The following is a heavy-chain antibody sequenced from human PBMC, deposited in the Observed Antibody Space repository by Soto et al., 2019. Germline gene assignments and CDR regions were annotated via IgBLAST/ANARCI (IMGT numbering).Heavy chain of an antibody. D-gene: IGHD5-12*01. V-gene: IGHV4-38-2*01. CDR3: ASETMGATTAGYYYYYGMDV. J-gene: IGHJ6*02. CDR1: GYSLSRGYF. Sequence: PSGTLCLPCAVSGYSLSRGYFKGCIRHPPEKRVEWIGRIYRSGSTYYNRSLESRVTISVDTSKDQVTLKLSSVTDAETAVYYCASETMGATTAGYYYYYGMDVWGQGTTVTVSS. CDR2: IYRSGST.